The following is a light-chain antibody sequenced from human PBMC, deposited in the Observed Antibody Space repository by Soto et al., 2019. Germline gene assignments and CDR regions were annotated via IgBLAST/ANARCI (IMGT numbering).Light chain of an antibody. Sequence: QSVLTQPASVPGSPGQSITISCTGSSSDVGGYNFVSWYQHHPGKAPKLILYEVTTRPSGVSSRFSGSKPGNTASLTISGLQADDEANYYCSSYTSSNTPYVFGTGTKVTVL. CDR2: EVT. CDR3: SSYTSSNTPYV. CDR1: SSDVGGYNF. J-gene: IGLJ1*01. V-gene: IGLV2-14*01.